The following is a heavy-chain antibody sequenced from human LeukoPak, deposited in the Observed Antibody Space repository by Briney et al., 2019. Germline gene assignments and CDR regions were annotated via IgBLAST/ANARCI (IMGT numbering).Heavy chain of an antibody. D-gene: IGHD3-22*01. J-gene: IGHJ4*02. CDR2: IGGSGTRT. CDR1: GFTFTTYG. Sequence: GGSLRLSCSASGFTFTTYGMNWVRQAPGKGLEWVSGIGGSGTRTYYADSVKGRFTISRDNSKNTLYLQMNSLRAEDTAVYYCAKDAAADYYDSSGYDYWGQGTLVTVSS. CDR3: AKDAAADYYDSSGYDY. V-gene: IGHV3-23*01.